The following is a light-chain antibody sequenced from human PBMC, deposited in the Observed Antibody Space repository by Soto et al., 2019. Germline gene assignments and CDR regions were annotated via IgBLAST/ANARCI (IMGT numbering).Light chain of an antibody. V-gene: IGKV3-20*01. CDR1: QSVSSSS. J-gene: IGKJ1*01. Sequence: EIVLTQSPGTLSLSPGERATLSCRASQSVSSSSLAWYQHKPGQAPRLLIYDTSSRATGIPDRFSGSGSGTDFTLTISGLDPEDFAVYYCQQYGSSPRTFGQGTKVEI. CDR2: DTS. CDR3: QQYGSSPRT.